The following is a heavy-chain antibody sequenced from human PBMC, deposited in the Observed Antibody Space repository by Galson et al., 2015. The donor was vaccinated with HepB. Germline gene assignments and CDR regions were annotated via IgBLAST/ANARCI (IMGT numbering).Heavy chain of an antibody. CDR2: ISGSGGST. J-gene: IGHJ3*02. CDR3: AKGQSGVAGTGGFDI. V-gene: IGHV3-23*01. Sequence: SLRLSCADSGFIFSTYAMTWVRQAPGKGLEWVSTISGSGGSTYYADSVKGRFTISRDNSKNTLYLQMNSLRAEDTAVYYCAKGQSGVAGTGGFDIWGQGTMVTVSS. D-gene: IGHD6-19*01. CDR1: GFIFSTYA.